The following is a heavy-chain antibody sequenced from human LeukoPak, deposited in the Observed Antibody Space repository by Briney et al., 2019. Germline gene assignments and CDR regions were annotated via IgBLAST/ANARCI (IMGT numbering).Heavy chain of an antibody. Sequence: ASVKVSCKASGYTFSSSDINWVRQATGQGLEWMGWMNPNSGNTYYAQRFQGRVTMTRDTSISTAYMEVSSLRSEDTAVYYCARANPYDSSGYSQHQPYFFDYWGQGSLVTVSS. CDR1: GYTFSSSD. D-gene: IGHD3-22*01. V-gene: IGHV1-8*01. CDR2: MNPNSGNT. J-gene: IGHJ4*02. CDR3: ARANPYDSSGYSQHQPYFFDY.